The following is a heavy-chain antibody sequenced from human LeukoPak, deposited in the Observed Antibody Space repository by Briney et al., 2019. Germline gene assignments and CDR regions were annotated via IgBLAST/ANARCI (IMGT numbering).Heavy chain of an antibody. Sequence: SETLSLTCTVSGGSISSYYWSWIRQPAGKGLEWIGRIYTSGSTNYNPSLKSRVTMSVDTSKNQFSLKLSSVTAADTAVYYCARKTTVTTIGGSFDIWGQGTMVTVSS. CDR1: GGSISSYY. V-gene: IGHV4-4*07. J-gene: IGHJ3*02. CDR3: ARKTTVTTIGGSFDI. D-gene: IGHD4-17*01. CDR2: IYTSGST.